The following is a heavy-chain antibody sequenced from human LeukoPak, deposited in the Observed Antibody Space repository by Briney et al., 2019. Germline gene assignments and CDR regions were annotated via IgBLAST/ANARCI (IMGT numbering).Heavy chain of an antibody. Sequence: GVSLRLSCAASGFSFSRFYMSWVRQTPGKALEWISYIPTSGISVHYADSVRGRFTASRDDAKNSLDLQMDSLRVEDTAVYYCTRAEGLGPGAHFDQWGQGALVIVSS. V-gene: IGHV3-11*01. J-gene: IGHJ4*02. CDR3: TRAEGLGPGAHFDQ. CDR2: IPTSGISV. CDR1: GFSFSRFY.